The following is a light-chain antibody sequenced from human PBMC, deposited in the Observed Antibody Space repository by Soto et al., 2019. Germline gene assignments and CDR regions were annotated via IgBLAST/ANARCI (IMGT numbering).Light chain of an antibody. CDR1: GSDVGNYNL. CDR2: EVN. V-gene: IGLV2-14*02. CDR3: SSYTTSSSLV. Sequence: QSALTQPASVSGSPGQSITISCTGTGSDVGNYNLVSWYQQHPNKAPKVLIYEVNNRPSGVSNRFSGSKSANTASLTISGLQAEDEADYYSSSYTTSSSLVFGGGTKLTVL. J-gene: IGLJ3*02.